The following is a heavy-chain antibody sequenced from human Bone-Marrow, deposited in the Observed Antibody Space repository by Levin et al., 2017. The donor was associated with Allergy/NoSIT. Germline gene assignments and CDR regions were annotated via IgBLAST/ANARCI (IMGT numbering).Heavy chain of an antibody. V-gene: IGHV4-30-4*01. CDR3: VRAKYYFGSGSYGQYYFDL. J-gene: IGHJ4*02. CDR1: GDSLSGGDYY. Sequence: LRLSCSVSGDSLSGGDYYWYWIRQSPGEGLEWIGHIHHSGATYYNPSLKSRVTISVDTSKNQFSVKLTSMTAADTAIYYCVRAKYYFGSGSYGQYYFDLWGQGTLVVVSS. D-gene: IGHD3-10*01. CDR2: IHHSGAT.